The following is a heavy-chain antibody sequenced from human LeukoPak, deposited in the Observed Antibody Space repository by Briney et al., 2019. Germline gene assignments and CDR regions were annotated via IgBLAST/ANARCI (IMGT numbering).Heavy chain of an antibody. J-gene: IGHJ4*02. CDR3: VRGLQEDGYSYCYFDY. Sequence: GGSLRLSCAASGFTFSDYWMGWVRQVPGKGLEWVANIKQDGGEKYYVDSVKGRFTISRDNAKKSLYLQMNSLRAEDTAVYYCVRGLQEDGYSYCYFDYWGQGTLVTVSS. V-gene: IGHV3-7*01. D-gene: IGHD5-24*01. CDR1: GFTFSDYW. CDR2: IKQDGGEK.